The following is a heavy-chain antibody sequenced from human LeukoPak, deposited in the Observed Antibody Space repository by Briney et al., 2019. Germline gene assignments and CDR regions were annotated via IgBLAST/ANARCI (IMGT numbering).Heavy chain of an antibody. V-gene: IGHV1-46*02. J-gene: IGHJ4*02. CDR3: ARGTSEYAPHDS. CDR2: LDPSGGSA. Sequence: GASVKVSCKASRYTFNNYHIHWVRQAPGQGLEWMGVLDPSGGSASSVQKFQGRVTMTWDASTTTVYMELSSLRSEDTAVYYCARGTSEYAPHDSWGQGTLVTVSS. CDR1: RYTFNNYH. D-gene: IGHD1-26*01.